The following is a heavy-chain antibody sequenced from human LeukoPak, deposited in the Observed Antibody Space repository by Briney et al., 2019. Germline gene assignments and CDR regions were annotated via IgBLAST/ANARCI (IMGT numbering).Heavy chain of an antibody. V-gene: IGHV5-51*01. D-gene: IGHD1-1*01. CDR2: IYPGDSDT. Sequence: GESLKISCKGSGYSFTSYWIGWVRQMPGKGLEWMGIIYPGDSDTRYSPSFQGQVTISADKSISTAYLQWSSLKASDTAIYCCARRGGGSTGGFYFDYWGQGSLVTVSS. J-gene: IGHJ4*02. CDR1: GYSFTSYW. CDR3: ARRGGGSTGGFYFDY.